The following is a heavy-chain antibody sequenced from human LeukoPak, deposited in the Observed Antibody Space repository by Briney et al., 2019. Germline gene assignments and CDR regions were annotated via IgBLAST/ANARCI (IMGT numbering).Heavy chain of an antibody. CDR2: IYYSGST. Sequence: SETLSLTCSVSGGSLSNYYWTWIRQSPGKGLEWIGNIYYSGSTDYNSSLKSRVTISVGPSKNQLSLKLSSVTAADTAVYYCARNLAVGYSSWFDALDVWGQGTMVTVSS. J-gene: IGHJ3*01. CDR3: ARNLAVGYSSWFDALDV. V-gene: IGHV4-59*08. CDR1: GGSLSNYY. D-gene: IGHD6-13*01.